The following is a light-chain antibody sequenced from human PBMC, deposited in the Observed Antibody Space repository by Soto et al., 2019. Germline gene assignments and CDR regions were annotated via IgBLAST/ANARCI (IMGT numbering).Light chain of an antibody. V-gene: IGKV3-20*01. CDR2: GAS. J-gene: IGKJ2*01. CDR1: QSVDSSY. CDR3: QQYGTSPPLYT. Sequence: EIVLTQSPGTLSLSPGERATLSCRASQSVDSSYTAWYQQKPCQAPRLLIYGASNRATGIPDRFSGTGSGTDFTLTISRLEPSDFAVYYCQQYGTSPPLYTFGQGTKLEI.